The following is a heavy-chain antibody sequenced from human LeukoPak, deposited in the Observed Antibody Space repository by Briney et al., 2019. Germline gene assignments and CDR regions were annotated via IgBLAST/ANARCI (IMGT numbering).Heavy chain of an antibody. CDR1: GGTFSSYA. Sequence: GSSVKVSCKASGGTFSSYAISWVRQAPGQGLEWMGIINPSGGSTSYAQKFQGRVTMTTDTSTSTAYMELRSLRSDDTAVYYCARDRSPWDWFDPWGQGTLVTVSS. CDR3: ARDRSPWDWFDP. J-gene: IGHJ5*02. CDR2: INPSGGST. V-gene: IGHV1-69*04.